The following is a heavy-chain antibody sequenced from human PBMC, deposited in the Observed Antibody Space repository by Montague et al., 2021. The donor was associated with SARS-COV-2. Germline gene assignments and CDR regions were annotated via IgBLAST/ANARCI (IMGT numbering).Heavy chain of an antibody. J-gene: IGHJ4*02. CDR2: IYYEGST. CDR1: GDSIRSSSYY. CDR3: ARRVYPAFSSGGIDD. V-gene: IGHV4-39*01. D-gene: IGHD6-19*01. Sequence: SETLSLTCTVAGDSIRSSSYYWCWIRQPPGRGLWWIGSIYYEGSTYYNPSFKSQVTIFVDTSKKQFSLKLSSVTAADTAVYCCARRVYPAFSSGGIDDWGQGTLVTVSS.